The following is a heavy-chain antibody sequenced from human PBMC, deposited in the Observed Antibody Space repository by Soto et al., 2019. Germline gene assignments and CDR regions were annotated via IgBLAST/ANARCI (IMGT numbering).Heavy chain of an antibody. CDR2: IYHSGST. CDR3: ARAGVGGATALDY. Sequence: QLQLQESGSGLVKPSQTLSLTCAVSGDSISSGGYSWSWIRQPPGKALEWIGYIYHSGSTYYNPSPKRGATXSXAXSKDQFSLKLSSVTAADTAVNYRARAGVGGATALDYWGQGTLVTVSS. D-gene: IGHD1-26*01. V-gene: IGHV4-30-2*01. J-gene: IGHJ4*02. CDR1: GDSISSGGYS.